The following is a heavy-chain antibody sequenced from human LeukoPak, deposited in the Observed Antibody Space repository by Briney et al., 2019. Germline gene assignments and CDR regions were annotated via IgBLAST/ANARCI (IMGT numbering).Heavy chain of an antibody. V-gene: IGHV3-23*01. CDR1: GFTFSSYG. J-gene: IGHJ4*02. D-gene: IGHD3-3*01. CDR2: ISGSGCST. CDR3: NRDGIPETNWSGYYVDF. Sequence: GGSLRLSCVASGFTFSSYGMHWVSQARGKGLEWVSAISGSGCSTYYADSVKGRFTISRDNSKNTLYLQMNSLKTEDTAVYYCNRDGIPETNWSGYYVDFWGQGTLVTVAS.